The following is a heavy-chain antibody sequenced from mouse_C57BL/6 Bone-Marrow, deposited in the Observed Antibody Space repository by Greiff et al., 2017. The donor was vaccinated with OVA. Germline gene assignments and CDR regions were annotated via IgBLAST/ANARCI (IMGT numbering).Heavy chain of an antibody. CDR1: GYSITSGYY. CDR3: ARAYYYGGAY. CDR2: ISYDGSN. V-gene: IGHV3-6*01. Sequence: EVQLQESGPGLVKPSQSLSLTCSVTGYSITSGYYWNWIRQFPGNQLEWMGYISYDGSNNYNPSLKNRLSITRDTSKNQFYLKLISVTTEDTATYDCARAYYYGGAYWGQGTLVTVSA. J-gene: IGHJ3*01. D-gene: IGHD1-1*01.